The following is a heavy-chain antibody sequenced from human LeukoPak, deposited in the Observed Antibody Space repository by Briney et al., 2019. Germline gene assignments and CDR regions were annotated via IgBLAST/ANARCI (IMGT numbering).Heavy chain of an antibody. D-gene: IGHD1-7*01. CDR1: GYTFTSYY. J-gene: IGHJ4*02. Sequence: ASVKVSCKASGYTFTSYYMHWVRQAPGQGLEWMGIINPSGGSTSYAQKFQGRVTMTRDTSKNQFSLKLSSVTAADTAVYYCERVRTGTIDYWGQGTLVTVSS. CDR2: INPSGGST. CDR3: ERVRTGTIDY. V-gene: IGHV1-46*01.